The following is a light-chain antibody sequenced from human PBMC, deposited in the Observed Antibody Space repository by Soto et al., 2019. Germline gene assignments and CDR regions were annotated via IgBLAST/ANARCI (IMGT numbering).Light chain of an antibody. CDR1: QDIRIS. Sequence: DIQMTQSPSSLSASVGDRVTITCRASQDIRISLDRFQQKPGTAPKRLIYTISKLQSGVPSRFSGGGSGTEFTLTISSLQPEDSATYYCLHHYALHFTFGPGTKVDL. V-gene: IGKV1-17*01. J-gene: IGKJ3*01. CDR2: TIS. CDR3: LHHYALHFT.